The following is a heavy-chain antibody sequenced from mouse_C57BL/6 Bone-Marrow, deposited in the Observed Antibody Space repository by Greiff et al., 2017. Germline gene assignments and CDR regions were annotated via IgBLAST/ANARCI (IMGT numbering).Heavy chain of an antibody. V-gene: IGHV1-61*01. CDR1: GYTFTSYW. D-gene: IGHD1-1*01. Sequence: QVQLQQPGAELVRPGSSVKLSCKASGYTFTSYWMDWVKQRPGQGLEWIGNIYPSDSETHYNQKFKDKATLTVDKSSSTAYMQLSSLTSEDSAVYYCARQGVYYYDAMDYWGQGTSVTVSS. CDR2: IYPSDSET. J-gene: IGHJ4*01. CDR3: ARQGVYYYDAMDY.